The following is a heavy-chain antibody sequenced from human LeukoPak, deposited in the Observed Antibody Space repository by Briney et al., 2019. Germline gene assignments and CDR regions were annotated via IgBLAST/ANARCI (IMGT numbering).Heavy chain of an antibody. CDR2: ISAYNGNT. J-gene: IGHJ4*02. D-gene: IGHD2-2*01. Sequence: ASVKVSCKASGYTFTSYGISWVRQAPGQGLEWMVWISAYNGNTNYAQNLQGRVTMTTDTSTSTAYMELRSLRSDDTAVYYCARDPSRYCSSTSCYVYWGQGTLVTVSS. CDR1: GYTFTSYG. CDR3: ARDPSRYCSSTSCYVY. V-gene: IGHV1-18*01.